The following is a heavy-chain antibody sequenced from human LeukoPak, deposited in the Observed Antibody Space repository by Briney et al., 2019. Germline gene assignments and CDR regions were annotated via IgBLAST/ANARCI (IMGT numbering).Heavy chain of an antibody. CDR3: AKDEEYYYDSSGYYYFWFDP. D-gene: IGHD3-22*01. V-gene: IGHV3-23*01. CDR2: ISGSGGST. CDR1: GFTFSGYA. J-gene: IGHJ5*02. Sequence: GGSLRLSCAASGFTFSGYAMSWVRQAPGKGLEWVSAISGSGGSTYYADSVKGRFTISRDNSKNTLYLQMNSLRAEDTAVYYCAKDEEYYYDSSGYYYFWFDPWGQGTLVTVSS.